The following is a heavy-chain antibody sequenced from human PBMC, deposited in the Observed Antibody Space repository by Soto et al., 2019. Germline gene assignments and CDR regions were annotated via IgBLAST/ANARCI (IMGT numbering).Heavy chain of an antibody. Sequence: GGSLRLSCAASGLTFSSSWMSWVRQAPGKGLEWVAGVNPGGSEKYYVDSMKGRFSISRDNAKNSLYLQMNSLRAADTAVYYCASHGDYCFDYWGQGTLVTVSS. CDR2: VNPGGSEK. CDR1: GLTFSSSW. D-gene: IGHD2-21*01. V-gene: IGHV3-7*05. CDR3: ASHGDYCFDY. J-gene: IGHJ4*02.